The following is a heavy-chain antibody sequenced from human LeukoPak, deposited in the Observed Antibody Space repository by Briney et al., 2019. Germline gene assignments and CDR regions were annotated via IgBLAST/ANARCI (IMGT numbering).Heavy chain of an antibody. CDR1: GFTFSFYN. Sequence: GGSLKLSCAASGFTFSFYNMNWVRQAPGKGLEWVSYISRDSITTYYADSVKGRFTISRDNAKNSLYLQMNSLRDEDTAVYFCARDLLDYWGQGTLVTVSS. V-gene: IGHV3-48*02. J-gene: IGHJ4*02. CDR3: ARDLLDY. CDR2: ISRDSITT.